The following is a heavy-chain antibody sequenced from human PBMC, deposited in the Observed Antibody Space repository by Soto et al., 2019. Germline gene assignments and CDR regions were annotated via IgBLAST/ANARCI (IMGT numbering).Heavy chain of an antibody. CDR3: ARGAAIVVVPAAIRETYYYYYYMDV. CDR1: WDSVSSNSAA. J-gene: IGHJ6*03. CDR2: TYYRSKWYN. D-gene: IGHD2-2*01. Sequence: SQTLSLTCAISWDSVSSNSAAWNWIRQSPSRGLEWLGRTYYRSKWYNDCAVSVKSRITINPDTSKNQFSLQLNSVTPEDTAVYYCARGAAIVVVPAAIRETYYYYYYMDVWGKGTTVTVSS. V-gene: IGHV6-1*01.